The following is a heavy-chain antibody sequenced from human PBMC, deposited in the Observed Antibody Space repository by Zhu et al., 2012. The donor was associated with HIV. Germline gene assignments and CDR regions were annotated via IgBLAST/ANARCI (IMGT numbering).Heavy chain of an antibody. D-gene: IGHD3-16*02. CDR3: ARLDIYRNVFDL. J-gene: IGHJ3*01. Sequence: QVQLQESGPGLVKPSEALSLTCSVSGGSVTSSDYYWGWIRQAPGKGLEWIGSIYYSGDTYYNPSLKSRVTASVDTSKNQFSLGLTSVTAADTAVYHCARLDIYRNVFDLWGPRDCGHRLC. CDR2: IYYSGDT. V-gene: IGHV4-39*07. CDR1: GGSVTSSDYY.